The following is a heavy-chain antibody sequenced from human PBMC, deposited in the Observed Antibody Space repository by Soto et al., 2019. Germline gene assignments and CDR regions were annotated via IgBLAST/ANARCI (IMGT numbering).Heavy chain of an antibody. CDR3: ARAMGNYYDSSGYYSDAFDI. Sequence: GASVKVSCKASGYTFTSYYMHWVRQAPGQGLEWMGIINPSGGSTSYAQKFQGRVTMTRDTSTSTVYMELSSLRSEDTAVYYCARAMGNYYDSSGYYSDAFDIWGQGTMVTVSS. D-gene: IGHD3-22*01. J-gene: IGHJ3*02. CDR2: INPSGGST. CDR1: GYTFTSYY. V-gene: IGHV1-46*01.